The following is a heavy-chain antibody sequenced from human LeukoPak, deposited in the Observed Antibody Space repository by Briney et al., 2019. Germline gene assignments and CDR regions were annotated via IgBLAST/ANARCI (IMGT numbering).Heavy chain of an antibody. Sequence: PGGSLRLSCAASGFTVSSNYMSWVRQAPGKGLEWVSVIYSGGSTYYADSVKGRFTISRDNSKNTLYLQMNSLRAEDTAGYYCARQEKYCSSTSCYPYYYYYYMDVWGKGTTVTVSS. D-gene: IGHD2-2*01. J-gene: IGHJ6*03. CDR2: IYSGGST. V-gene: IGHV3-66*02. CDR3: ARQEKYCSSTSCYPYYYYYYMDV. CDR1: GFTVSSNY.